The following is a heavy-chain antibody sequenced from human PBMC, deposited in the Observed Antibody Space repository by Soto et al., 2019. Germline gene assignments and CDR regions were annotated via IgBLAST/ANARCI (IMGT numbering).Heavy chain of an antibody. CDR2: IYYSGST. Sequence: PSETLSLTCTVSGGSISSSSYYWGWIRQPPGKGLEWIGSIYYSGSTYYNPSLKSRVTISVDTSKNQFSLKLSSVTAADTAVYYCARRDTIGYFDYWGQGTLVTVSS. V-gene: IGHV4-39*01. J-gene: IGHJ4*02. CDR3: ARRDTIGYFDY. D-gene: IGHD3-10*01. CDR1: GGSISSSSYY.